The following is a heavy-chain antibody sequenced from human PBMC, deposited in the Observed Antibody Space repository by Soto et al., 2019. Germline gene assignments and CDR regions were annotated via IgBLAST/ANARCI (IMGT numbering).Heavy chain of an antibody. Sequence: PGGSLRLSCSASGFTFSSYAMHWVRQAPGKGLEYVSAISSNGGSTYYADSVKGRFTISRDNSKSTLYLQMSSLRAEDTAVYYCVTHSRSHYYVMDVWGQGTTLTASS. V-gene: IGHV3-64D*06. CDR1: GFTFSSYA. CDR3: VTHSRSHYYVMDV. CDR2: ISSNGGST. J-gene: IGHJ6*02. D-gene: IGHD3-22*01.